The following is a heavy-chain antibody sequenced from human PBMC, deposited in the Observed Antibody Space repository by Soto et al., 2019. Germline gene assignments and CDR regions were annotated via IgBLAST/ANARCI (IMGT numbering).Heavy chain of an antibody. J-gene: IGHJ3*02. CDR3: TTSYSSGWYRADAFDI. CDR2: IKSKTDGGTT. D-gene: IGHD6-19*01. CDR1: GFTFSNAW. Sequence: GGSLRLSCAASGFTFSNAWMSWVRQAPGKGLEWVGRIKSKTDGGTTDYAAPVKGGFTISRDDSKNTLYLQMNSLKTEDTAVYYCTTSYSSGWYRADAFDIWGQGTMVTVSS. V-gene: IGHV3-15*01.